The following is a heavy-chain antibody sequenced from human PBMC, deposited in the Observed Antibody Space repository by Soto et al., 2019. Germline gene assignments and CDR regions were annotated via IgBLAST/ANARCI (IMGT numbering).Heavy chain of an antibody. CDR1: GFTFSSYW. V-gene: IGHV3-7*05. J-gene: IGHJ5*02. Sequence: PGGSLRLSCVASGFTFSSYWMSWVRQAPGKGLEWVANTKQDGTDKYYVDSVKGRFTISRDNAKNSLYLQMNSLRAEDTAVYYCGRRLAMDGGFDAWGQGTLVTVSS. CDR3: GRRLAMDGGFDA. CDR2: TKQDGTDK. D-gene: IGHD2-15*01.